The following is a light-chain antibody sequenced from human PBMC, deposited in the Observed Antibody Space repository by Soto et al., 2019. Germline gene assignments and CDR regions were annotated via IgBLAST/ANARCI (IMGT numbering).Light chain of an antibody. J-gene: IGKJ1*01. V-gene: IGKV3-20*01. Sequence: EIVLTQSPGSLSLSPGERATLSCRASQSVSSRYLGWYQQKPGQPPRLLIYGASSRATGIPDRISGSGSGTDFTLTISRLEPEDVAVYYCQQYGTSPPWTFGQGTKVEIK. CDR3: QQYGTSPPWT. CDR1: QSVSSRY. CDR2: GAS.